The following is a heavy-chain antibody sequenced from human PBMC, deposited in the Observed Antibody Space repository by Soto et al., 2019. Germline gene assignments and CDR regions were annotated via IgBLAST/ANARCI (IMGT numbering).Heavy chain of an antibody. D-gene: IGHD1-1*01. CDR2: IYYSGST. CDR3: ARERHTLEGQLVDY. V-gene: IGHV4-31*03. J-gene: IGHJ4*02. Sequence: NPSETLSLTCTVSGGSISSGGYYWSWIRQHPGKGLEWIGYIYYSGSTYYNPSLKSRVTISVDTSKNQFSLKLSSVTAADTAVYYCARERHTLEGQLVDYWGQGTLVTVSS. CDR1: GGSISSGGYY.